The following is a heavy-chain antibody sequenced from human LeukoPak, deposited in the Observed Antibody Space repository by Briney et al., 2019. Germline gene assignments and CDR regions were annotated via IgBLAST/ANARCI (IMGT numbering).Heavy chain of an antibody. CDR3: ARGGAYYDILTGYRNYYYYYMDV. V-gene: IGHV4-39*07. J-gene: IGHJ6*03. D-gene: IGHD3-9*01. CDR2: IYYSGST. Sequence: SETLSLTCTVSGGSISSSSYYWGWIRQPPGKGLEWIGSIYYSGSTYYNPSLKSRVTISVDTSKNQFSLKLSSVTAADTAVYYCARGGAYYDILTGYRNYYYYYMDVWGKGTTVTISS. CDR1: GGSISSSSYY.